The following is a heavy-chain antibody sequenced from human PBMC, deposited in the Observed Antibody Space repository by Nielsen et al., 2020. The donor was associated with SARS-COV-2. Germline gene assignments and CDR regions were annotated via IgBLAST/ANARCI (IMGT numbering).Heavy chain of an antibody. Sequence: GESLKIYCAASGFTFSTYGMHWVRQAPGKGLEWEAAISYDGSNKYYVDSVKGRFTISRDNSKNTLYLQMSSPREEDTAVYYCAKDWTAIVVVPSGGVDYWGQGTLVTVSS. D-gene: IGHD2-15*01. CDR2: ISYDGSNK. V-gene: IGHV3-30*18. CDR1: GFTFSTYG. CDR3: AKDWTAIVVVPSGGVDY. J-gene: IGHJ4*02.